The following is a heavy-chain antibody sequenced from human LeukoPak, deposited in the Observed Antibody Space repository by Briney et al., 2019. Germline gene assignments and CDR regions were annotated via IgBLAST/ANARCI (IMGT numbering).Heavy chain of an antibody. CDR3: ARGEAMVRGVASFDI. CDR2: ISSSSSYI. J-gene: IGHJ3*02. V-gene: IGHV3-21*01. Sequence: GGSLRLSCAASGSTFSSYSMNWVRQAPGKGLEWVSSISSSSSYIYYADSVKGRFTISRDNAKNSLYLQMNSLRAEDTAVYYCARGEAMVRGVASFDIWGQGTMVTVSS. D-gene: IGHD3-10*01. CDR1: GSTFSSYS.